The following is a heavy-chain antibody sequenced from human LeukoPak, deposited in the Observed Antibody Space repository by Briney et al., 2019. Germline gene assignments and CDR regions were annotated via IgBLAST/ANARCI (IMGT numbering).Heavy chain of an antibody. Sequence: GGSLRLSCIASGYTFSTYAMSWVRQAPGKGLEWVSGISATDGIIHYADSVKGRFTISRDNAKNSLYLQMNSLRAEDMALYYCAKDTYRYSYVFDAFDIWGQGTMVTVSS. CDR1: GYTFSTYA. CDR2: ISATDGII. J-gene: IGHJ3*02. V-gene: IGHV3-23*01. D-gene: IGHD5-18*01. CDR3: AKDTYRYSYVFDAFDI.